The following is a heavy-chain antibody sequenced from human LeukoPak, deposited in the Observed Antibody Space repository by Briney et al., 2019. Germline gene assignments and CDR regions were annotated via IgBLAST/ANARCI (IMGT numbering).Heavy chain of an antibody. CDR2: IYYSGST. J-gene: IGHJ4*02. D-gene: IGHD3-3*01. Sequence: SETLSLTCTVSGGSISIYYWSWIRQPPGKGLEWIGYIYYSGSTNYNPSLKSRVTISVDTSKNQFSLKLSSVTAADTAVYYCARAHDFWSGYSYFDYWGQGTLVTVSS. CDR1: GGSISIYY. V-gene: IGHV4-59*01. CDR3: ARAHDFWSGYSYFDY.